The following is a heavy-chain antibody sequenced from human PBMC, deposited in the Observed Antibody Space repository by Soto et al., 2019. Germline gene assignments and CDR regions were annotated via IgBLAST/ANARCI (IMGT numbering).Heavy chain of an antibody. D-gene: IGHD1-26*01. Sequence: SETLSLTCTVSGGSISSYYWSWIRQPPGKGLEWIGYIYYSGSTNYNPSLKSRVTISVDTSKNQFSLKQSSVTAADTAVYYCARETGGGVGATTDYYYGMDVWGQGTTVTVSS. V-gene: IGHV4-59*01. CDR1: GGSISSYY. CDR2: IYYSGST. CDR3: ARETGGGVGATTDYYYGMDV. J-gene: IGHJ6*02.